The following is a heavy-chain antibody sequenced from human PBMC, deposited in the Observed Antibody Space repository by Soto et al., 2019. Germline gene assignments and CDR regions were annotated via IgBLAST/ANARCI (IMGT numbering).Heavy chain of an antibody. V-gene: IGHV4-39*01. CDR1: GGSISKSNYF. Sequence: QLQLQESGPGLVKPSETLSLTCTVSGGSISKSNYFWGWIRQAPGKGLEWIGSILYSGTTSYNSSLKSRVIISVYPSKNQFPLILSSLTAADTAVYYCARLGWGGGDPDYWGQGTLVTVSS. CDR3: ARLGWGGGDPDY. D-gene: IGHD6-19*01. CDR2: ILYSGTT. J-gene: IGHJ4*02.